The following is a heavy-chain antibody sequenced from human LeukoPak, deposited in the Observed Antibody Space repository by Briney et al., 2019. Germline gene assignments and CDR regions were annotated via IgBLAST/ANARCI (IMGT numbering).Heavy chain of an antibody. V-gene: IGHV4-34*01. J-gene: IGHJ4*02. Sequence: PSETLSLTCAVYGGSFSGYYWSWIRQPPGKGLEWIGEINHSGSTNYNPSLKSRVTISVDTSKNQFSLKLSSVTAADTAVYYCATGTSMIVGSYDYWGQGTLVTVSS. CDR2: INHSGST. CDR1: GGSFSGYY. D-gene: IGHD3-22*01. CDR3: ATGTSMIVGSYDY.